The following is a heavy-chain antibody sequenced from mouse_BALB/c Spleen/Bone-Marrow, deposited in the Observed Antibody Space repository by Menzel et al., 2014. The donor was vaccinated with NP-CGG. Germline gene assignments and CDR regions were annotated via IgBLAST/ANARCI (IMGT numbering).Heavy chain of an antibody. J-gene: IGHJ1*01. CDR2: ISSSGSYT. CDR1: GFTFSTYA. D-gene: IGHD2-4*01. Sequence: DVKLVESGGGLAKPGGSLQLSCAASGFTFSTYAMSRVRQTPEKRLEWVATISSSGSYTYYPDSVKGRFTISRDNAKNTLYLQMSSLRSEDTAMFYCSRLRMITTYFDVWGAGTTVTVSS. CDR3: SRLRMITTYFDV. V-gene: IGHV5-9-3*01.